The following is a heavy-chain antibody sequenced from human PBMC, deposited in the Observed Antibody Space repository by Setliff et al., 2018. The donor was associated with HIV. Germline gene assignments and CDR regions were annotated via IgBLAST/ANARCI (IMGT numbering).Heavy chain of an antibody. J-gene: IGHJ4*02. D-gene: IGHD2-15*01. Sequence: ASVKVSCKASGYTFSAYLIHWVRQAPGQGLEWMGWIDPSSGDSKYAQKFQDWVTMTRDTSASTTYMELRLLRYDDTAVYYCARGQGARPATELDYWGQGTPVTVSS. CDR1: GYTFSAYL. CDR3: ARGQGARPATELDY. CDR2: IDPSSGDS. V-gene: IGHV1-2*04.